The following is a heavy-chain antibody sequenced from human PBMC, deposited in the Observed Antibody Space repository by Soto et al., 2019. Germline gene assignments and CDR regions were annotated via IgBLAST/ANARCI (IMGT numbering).Heavy chain of an antibody. J-gene: IGHJ4*02. D-gene: IGHD3-16*02. CDR2: IWYDGSNK. Sequence: QVQLVESGGGVVQPGRSLRLSCAASGFTFSSYGMHWVRQAPGKGLEWVAVIWYDGSNKYYADSVKGRFTISRDNSKNTLYLQMSSLRAEDTAVYYCARDHTRAFGGVIAEIAVAGTRYFDYWGQGTLVTVSS. CDR1: GFTFSSYG. CDR3: ARDHTRAFGGVIAEIAVAGTRYFDY. V-gene: IGHV3-33*01.